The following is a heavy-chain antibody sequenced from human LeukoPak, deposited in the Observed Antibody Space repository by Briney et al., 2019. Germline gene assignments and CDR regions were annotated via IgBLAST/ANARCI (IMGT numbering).Heavy chain of an antibody. D-gene: IGHD3-10*01. CDR1: GGSFIGYY. CDR2: INHSGST. V-gene: IGHV4-34*01. Sequence: SETLSLTCAVYGGSFIGYYWSWIRQPPGKGLEWIGEINHSGSTNYNPPLKSRVTISVDTPKNQFSLKLSSVTAADTAVYYCARGYYYGSGSNYMDVWAKATRVTVS. CDR3: ARGYYYGSGSNYMDV. J-gene: IGHJ6*03.